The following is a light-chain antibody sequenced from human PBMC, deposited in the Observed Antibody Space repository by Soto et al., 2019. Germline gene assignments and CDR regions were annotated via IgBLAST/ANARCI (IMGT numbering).Light chain of an antibody. CDR1: QSVGTNY. J-gene: IGKJ3*01. Sequence: EIVLTQSPGTLSLSPGEEATLSCRASQSVGTNYLAWYQQKPGQAPRLLIYDASNRATGIPARFSGSGSVTDFTLTISSLEPEDFAVYYCQQRSNWATFGPGTKVDIK. CDR2: DAS. V-gene: IGKV3-11*01. CDR3: QQRSNWAT.